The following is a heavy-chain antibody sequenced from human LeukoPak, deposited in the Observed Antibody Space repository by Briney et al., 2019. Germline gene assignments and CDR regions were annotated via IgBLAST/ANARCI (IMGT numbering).Heavy chain of an antibody. V-gene: IGHV3-21*01. CDR3: ARDLGQYYDTSDNWFDP. CDR2: ISSGSSYI. J-gene: IGHJ5*02. D-gene: IGHD3-22*01. CDR1: GFTLSRYS. Sequence: GGSLRLSCAASGFTLSRYSMNWVRQAPGKGLEWVSSISSGSSYIYYAGSVKGRFTISRDNAKNTLNLQMNSLRAEDAAVYYCARDLGQYYDTSDNWFDPWGQGTLVTVSS.